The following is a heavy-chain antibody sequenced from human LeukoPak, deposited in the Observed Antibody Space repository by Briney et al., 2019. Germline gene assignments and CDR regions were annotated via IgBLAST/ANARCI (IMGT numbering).Heavy chain of an antibody. CDR1: GYTLTELS. J-gene: IGHJ5*02. CDR3: ASFGYCSSTSSSKAVQWFDP. V-gene: IGHV1-24*01. Sequence: ASVEVSCKVSGYTLTELSMHWVRQAPGKGLEWMGGFDPEDGETIYAQKFQGRVTMTEDTSTDTAYMELSSLRSEDTAVYYCASFGYCSSTSSSKAVQWFDPWGQGTLVTVSS. D-gene: IGHD2-2*01. CDR2: FDPEDGET.